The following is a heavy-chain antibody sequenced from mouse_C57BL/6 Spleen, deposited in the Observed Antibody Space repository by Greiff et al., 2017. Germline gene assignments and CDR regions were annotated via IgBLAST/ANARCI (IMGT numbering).Heavy chain of an antibody. D-gene: IGHD1-1*01. Sequence: VKLMESGAELARPGASVKMSCKASGYNFTSYTMHWVKQRPGQGLEWIGYINPRSGYTKYNQKSKYKAPLTADKSSSTAYMQLRSLTSGDSAVYYCARGDITAVADYYAMDYWGQGTSVTVSS. CDR3: ARGDITAVADYYAMDY. V-gene: IGHV1-4*01. CDR2: INPRSGYT. J-gene: IGHJ4*01. CDR1: GYNFTSYT.